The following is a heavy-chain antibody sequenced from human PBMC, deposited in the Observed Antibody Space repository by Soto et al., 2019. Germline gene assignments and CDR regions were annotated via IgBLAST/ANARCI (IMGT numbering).Heavy chain of an antibody. J-gene: IGHJ6*02. CDR3: ARGRRGYSYGTLYYYYGMDV. D-gene: IGHD5-18*01. Sequence: QVQLQKWGAGLLKPSATLSLTCAVYGGSFSGYYWSWIRQPPGMGLEWIGEINHSGSTNYNPYLNSRVTIIVDTSNNQFSLMLSSVTAADTAVYYCARGRRGYSYGTLYYYYGMDVWGQGTTVTVSS. V-gene: IGHV4-34*01. CDR1: GGSFSGYY. CDR2: INHSGST.